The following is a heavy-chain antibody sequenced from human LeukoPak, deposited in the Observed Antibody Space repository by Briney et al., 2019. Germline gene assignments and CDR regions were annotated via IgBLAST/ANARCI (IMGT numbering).Heavy chain of an antibody. D-gene: IGHD1-26*01. CDR3: SRLSHVAGAPKVSWFDP. Sequence: SGTLSLTCTVSAYSISDGWVGGMIRPPPGKGLEWIGSIYHSGTTYYNPSLKSRVTMSVDTSNNQFSLKLTSVTAADTAMYYCSRLSHVAGAPKVSWFDPWGQGTLVTVSS. J-gene: IGHJ5*02. CDR2: IYHSGTT. CDR1: AYSISDGWV. V-gene: IGHV4-38-2*02.